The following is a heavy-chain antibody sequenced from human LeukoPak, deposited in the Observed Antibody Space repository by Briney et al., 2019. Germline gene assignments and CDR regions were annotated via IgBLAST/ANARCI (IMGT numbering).Heavy chain of an antibody. CDR1: GFTFSSYG. Sequence: GGSLRLSCAASGFTFSSYGMHWVRQAPGKGLEVVAVIWYDGSSKYYADSVKGRFTISRDNSKNTLYLQMNSLRAEDTAVYYCAKARRGEVSFDYWGQGTLVTVSS. CDR3: AKARRGEVSFDY. D-gene: IGHD3-10*01. CDR2: IWYDGSSK. J-gene: IGHJ4*02. V-gene: IGHV3-33*06.